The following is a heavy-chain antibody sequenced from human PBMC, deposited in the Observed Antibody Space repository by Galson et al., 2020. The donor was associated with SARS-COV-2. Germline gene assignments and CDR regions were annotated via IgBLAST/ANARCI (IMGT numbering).Heavy chain of an antibody. D-gene: IGHD3-3*01. CDR2: ISYDGSNK. J-gene: IGHJ4*02. CDR3: ARDANYDFWSGYYAY. CDR1: GFTFSSYA. Sequence: GESLKISCAASGFTFSSYAMHWVRQAPGKGLEWVAVISYDGSNKYYADSVKGRFTISRDNSKNTLYLQMNSLRAEDTAVYYCARDANYDFWSGYYAYWGQGTVVTVSS. V-gene: IGHV3-30*04.